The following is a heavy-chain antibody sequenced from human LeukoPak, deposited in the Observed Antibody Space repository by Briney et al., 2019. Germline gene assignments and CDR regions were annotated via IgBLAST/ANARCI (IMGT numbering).Heavy chain of an antibody. CDR2: IRFDGSNK. V-gene: IGHV3-30*02. D-gene: IGHD5-24*01. CDR3: AKDSRATPDSITVMYYFDS. CDR1: GFTFSSYG. J-gene: IGHJ4*02. Sequence: PGGSLRLSCAASGFTFSSYGMHWVRQAPGKGLEWVTFIRFDGSNKYYADSVKGRFTISRDNSKNTLYLQMNSLRPEDTAIYYCAKDSRATPDSITVMYYFDSWGQGTLVTVFS.